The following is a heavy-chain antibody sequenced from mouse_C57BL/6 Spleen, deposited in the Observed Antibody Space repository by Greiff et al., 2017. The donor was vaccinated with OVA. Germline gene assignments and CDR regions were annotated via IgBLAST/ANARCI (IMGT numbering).Heavy chain of an antibody. J-gene: IGHJ3*01. CDR3: ASDGRGFAY. Sequence: EVKLVESGGGLVKPGGSLKLSCAASGFTFSDYGMHWVRQAPEKGLEWVAYISSGSSTIYYADTVKGRFTISRDNAKNTLFLQMTSLRSEDTAMYYCASDGRGFAYWGQGTLVTVSA. CDR1: GFTFSDYG. D-gene: IGHD2-3*01. CDR2: ISSGSSTI. V-gene: IGHV5-17*01.